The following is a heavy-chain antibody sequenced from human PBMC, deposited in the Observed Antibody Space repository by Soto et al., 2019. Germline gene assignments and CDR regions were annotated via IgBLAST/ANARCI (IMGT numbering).Heavy chain of an antibody. CDR1: GFSLSTGGEG. D-gene: IGHD3-10*01. Sequence: QITLKESGPTLVKPTETLTLTCTFSGFSLSTGGEGVTWIRQPPGKTLEWLALIYWDDDKRYSPSLQNRLTITKDTSKNQVVLTVANVDPVDTATYYCAHRSPPPYSFGTGKQYFFDYWGQGALVTVSS. CDR2: IYWDDDK. J-gene: IGHJ4*02. CDR3: AHRSPPPYSFGTGKQYFFDY. V-gene: IGHV2-5*02.